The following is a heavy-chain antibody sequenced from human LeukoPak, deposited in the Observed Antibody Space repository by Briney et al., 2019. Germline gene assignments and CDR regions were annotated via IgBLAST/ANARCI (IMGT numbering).Heavy chain of an antibody. CDR1: GGSISGYY. D-gene: IGHD4/OR15-4a*01. Sequence: SETLSLTCTVSGGSISGYYWTWVRQPAGKGLEWIGRIYSSGSANYNPSLKSRVTMSLDTSKNQFSLRLTSVTAADTAVYYCARGTMEVPGYYYYYMDVWGKGTTVTVSS. J-gene: IGHJ6*03. V-gene: IGHV4-4*07. CDR2: IYSSGSA. CDR3: ARGTMEVPGYYYYYMDV.